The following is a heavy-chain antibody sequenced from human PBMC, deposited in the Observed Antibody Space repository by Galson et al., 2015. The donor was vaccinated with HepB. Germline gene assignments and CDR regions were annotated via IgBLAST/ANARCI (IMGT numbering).Heavy chain of an antibody. J-gene: IGHJ5*02. Sequence: TLSLTCTVSGGSISSSSYYWGWIRQPPGKGLEWIGSIYYSGSTYYNPSLKSRVTISVDTSKNQFSLKLSSVTAADTAVYYCARGETIFWGFDPWGQGTLVTVSS. D-gene: IGHD3-9*01. V-gene: IGHV4-39*01. CDR2: IYYSGST. CDR3: ARGETIFWGFDP. CDR1: GGSISSSSYY.